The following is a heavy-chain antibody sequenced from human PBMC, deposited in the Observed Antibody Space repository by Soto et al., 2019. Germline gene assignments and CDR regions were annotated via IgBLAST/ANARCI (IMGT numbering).Heavy chain of an antibody. Sequence: SETLSLTCTVSGGSISSYYWSWIRQPPGKGLEWIGYIYYSGHTNYNPSLKSRVTISVDKSKNHFSLKLSSVTAADTAVYYCARSEATGLDYWGQGTLVTVSS. D-gene: IGHD1-26*01. CDR1: GGSISSYY. J-gene: IGHJ4*02. CDR3: ARSEATGLDY. CDR2: IYYSGHT. V-gene: IGHV4-59*12.